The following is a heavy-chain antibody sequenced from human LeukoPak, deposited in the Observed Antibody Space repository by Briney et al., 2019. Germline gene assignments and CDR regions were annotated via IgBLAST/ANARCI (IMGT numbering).Heavy chain of an antibody. CDR1: GGSFSGDY. D-gene: IGHD3-3*01. CDR2: INHSGST. CDR3: ARGSPPSYYDFWSGLEAYYGMDV. Sequence: PSETLSLTCAVYGGSFSGDYWSWIRQPPGKGLEWIGEINHSGSTNYNPSLKSRVTISVDTSKNQFSLKLSSVTAADTAVYYCARGSPPSYYDFWSGLEAYYGMDVWAKGPRSPSP. J-gene: IGHJ6*02. V-gene: IGHV4-34*01.